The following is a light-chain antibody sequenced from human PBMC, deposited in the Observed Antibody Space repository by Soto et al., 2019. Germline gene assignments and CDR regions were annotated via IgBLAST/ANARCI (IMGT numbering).Light chain of an antibody. J-gene: IGKJ1*01. CDR1: QSIDSD. Sequence: EIMMTQSPANVSVFPGERATLSCRASQSIDSDLAWYQQKPGHVPRLLIYGASTRATGVPARFSGSGSVTEFTLNIISLQAYDFAVYYCQQYSHWRTFGPGTKVEIK. V-gene: IGKV3-15*01. CDR3: QQYSHWRT. CDR2: GAS.